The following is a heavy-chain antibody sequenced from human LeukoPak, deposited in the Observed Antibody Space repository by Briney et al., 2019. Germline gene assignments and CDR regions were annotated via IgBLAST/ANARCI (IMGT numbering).Heavy chain of an antibody. D-gene: IGHD3-10*01. CDR3: ARFFTIYDAFDI. CDR1: GYNFTSYG. J-gene: IGHJ3*02. CDR2: ISTYNGNT. Sequence: GASVKVSCKASGYNFTSYGISWVRQAPGQGLEWMGWISTYNGNTNYAQNLQGRVTMTTDTSTSTAYMELRSLRSDDTAVYYCARFFTIYDAFDIWGQGTMVTVSS. V-gene: IGHV1-18*01.